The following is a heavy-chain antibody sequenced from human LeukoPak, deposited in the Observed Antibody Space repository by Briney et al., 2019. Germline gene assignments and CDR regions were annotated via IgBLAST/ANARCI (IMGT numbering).Heavy chain of an antibody. Sequence: SETLSLTCTVSGGSISSGNYFWSWIRQHPGKGLEWIGYIYYSGSTYYNPSLKSRVTISVDTSKNQFSLKLSSVTAADTAVYYCARSPFGVPAADYYFDYWGQGTLVTVSS. J-gene: IGHJ4*02. D-gene: IGHD2-2*01. CDR2: IYYSGST. CDR3: ARSPFGVPAADYYFDY. CDR1: GGSISSGNYF. V-gene: IGHV4-31*03.